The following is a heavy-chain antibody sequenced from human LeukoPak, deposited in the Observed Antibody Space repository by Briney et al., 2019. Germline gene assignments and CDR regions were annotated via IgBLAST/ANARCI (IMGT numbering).Heavy chain of an antibody. Sequence: GTSLTLSCAASGFTFSTYCMHWVRQAPGKGLEWVAVISYDGSNKYYADSVKGRFTISRDNSKNTLYLQMNSLRAEDTAVYYCAKNLPLYSSSWYQVDYWGQGTLVTVSS. CDR2: ISYDGSNK. CDR3: AKNLPLYSSSWYQVDY. V-gene: IGHV3-30*18. D-gene: IGHD6-13*01. CDR1: GFTFSTYC. J-gene: IGHJ4*02.